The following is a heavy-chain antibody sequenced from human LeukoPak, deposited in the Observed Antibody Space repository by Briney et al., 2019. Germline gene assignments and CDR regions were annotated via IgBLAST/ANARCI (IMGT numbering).Heavy chain of an antibody. J-gene: IGHJ6*03. CDR1: TYSISSAYY. CDR3: ARDGDYYYYMDV. CDR2: IYHSGST. V-gene: IGHV4-38-2*02. D-gene: IGHD3-3*01. Sequence: TSETLSLTCSVSTYSISSAYYWGWIRQPPGKGLQWIGSIYHSGSTYYNPSLKSRVTISVDTSKNQFSLKLSSVTAADTAVYYCARDGDYYYYMDVWGKGTTVTVSS.